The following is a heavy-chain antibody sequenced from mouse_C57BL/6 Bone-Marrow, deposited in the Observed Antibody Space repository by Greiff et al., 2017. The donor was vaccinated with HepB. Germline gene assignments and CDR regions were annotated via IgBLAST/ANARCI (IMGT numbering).Heavy chain of an antibody. D-gene: IGHD1-1*01. V-gene: IGHV1-63*01. Sequence: QVQLQQSGAELVRPGTSVKMSCKASGYTFTNYWIGWAKQRPGHGLEWIGDIYPGGGYTNYNEKFKGKATLTADKSSSTAYMQFSSLTSEDSASYYCARCAYGSSLYYFDYWGQGTTLTVSS. J-gene: IGHJ2*01. CDR3: ARCAYGSSLYYFDY. CDR1: GYTFTNYW. CDR2: IYPGGGYT.